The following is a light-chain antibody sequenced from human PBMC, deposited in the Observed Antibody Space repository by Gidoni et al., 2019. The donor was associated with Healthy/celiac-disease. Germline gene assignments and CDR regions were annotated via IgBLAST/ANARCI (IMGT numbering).Light chain of an antibody. CDR3: QSYDSSLSGVV. V-gene: IGLV1-40*01. Sequence: QSVLTQPPSVSGAPGQWVTISCTGSSSNIGAGYDVHWYQQLPGTAPKRLIYGNSNRPSGVPDRFSGSKSGTSASLAITGLQAEDEADYYCQSYDSSLSGVVFGGGTKLTVL. J-gene: IGLJ2*01. CDR1: SSNIGAGYD. CDR2: GNS.